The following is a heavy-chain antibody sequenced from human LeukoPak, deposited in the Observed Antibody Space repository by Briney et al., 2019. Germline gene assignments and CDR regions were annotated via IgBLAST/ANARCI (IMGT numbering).Heavy chain of an antibody. D-gene: IGHD3-22*01. CDR2: INPKSGGT. Sequence: ASVNVSCKASVYTFTAYYMHWVRQAPGQGLEWMGWINPKSGGTNYAQKFQGRVTMTRDTSVKTAYMELSSLRSDDTAVYYCVRGDYYDRGVYYYDWGQGTLVTVSS. V-gene: IGHV1-2*02. CDR1: VYTFTAYY. CDR3: VRGDYYDRGVYYYD. J-gene: IGHJ4*02.